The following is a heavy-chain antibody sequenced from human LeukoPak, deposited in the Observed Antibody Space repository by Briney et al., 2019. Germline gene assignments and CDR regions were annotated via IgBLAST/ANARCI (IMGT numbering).Heavy chain of an antibody. J-gene: IGHJ6*02. Sequence: SETLSLTCTVSGSSINNYYWSWIRQPAGKGLQWIGRIYVSGSTNYNPSLKSRVTLSVDTSKNHFSLKLSSVTAADTAVYYCARDGWGSYVDVWGQGTAVTVSS. CDR1: GSSINNYY. CDR3: ARDGWGSYVDV. V-gene: IGHV4-4*07. D-gene: IGHD3-16*01. CDR2: IYVSGST.